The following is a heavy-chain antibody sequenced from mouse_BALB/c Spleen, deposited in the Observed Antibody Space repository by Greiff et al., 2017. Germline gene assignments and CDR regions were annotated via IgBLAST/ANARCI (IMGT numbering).Heavy chain of an antibody. CDR3: TRAYYGNYRYAMDY. V-gene: IGHV1-15*01. CDR2: IDPETGGT. Sequence: QVQLQQSGAELVRPGASVTLSCKASGYTFTDYEMHWVKQTPVHGLEWIGAIDPETGGTAYNQKFKGKATLTADKSSSTAYMELRSLTSEDSAVYYCTRAYYGNYRYAMDYWGQGTSVTVSS. D-gene: IGHD2-10*01. CDR1: GYTFTDYE. J-gene: IGHJ4*01.